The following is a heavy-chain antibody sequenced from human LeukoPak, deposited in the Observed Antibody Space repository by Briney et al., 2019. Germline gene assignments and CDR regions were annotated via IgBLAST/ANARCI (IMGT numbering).Heavy chain of an antibody. Sequence: SETLSLTCTVSGGSISSYYWSWIRQPPGKGLEWIGYISYSGNSDYHPSLKSRVTMSVDTSKNQFSLRLTSVTAADTAVYYCARGTVEYSYGDLYDYWSQGTLVTVSS. CDR3: ARGTVEYSYGDLYDY. D-gene: IGHD5-18*01. V-gene: IGHV4-59*01. J-gene: IGHJ4*02. CDR1: GGSISSYY. CDR2: ISYSGNS.